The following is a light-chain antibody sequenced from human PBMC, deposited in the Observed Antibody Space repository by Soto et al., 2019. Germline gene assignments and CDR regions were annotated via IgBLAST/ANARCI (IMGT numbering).Light chain of an antibody. Sequence: DIVMTQSPDSLAVSLGERATINCKSSQSVIYSANNKNCLAWYQQKPGQPPKLLIYWASTRESGVPDRFSGSGSGTDFTLTISSLQAEDVAVYYCQQYLAIPRTFGQWTKVEIK. J-gene: IGKJ1*01. CDR2: WAS. CDR1: QSVIYSANNKNC. V-gene: IGKV4-1*01. CDR3: QQYLAIPRT.